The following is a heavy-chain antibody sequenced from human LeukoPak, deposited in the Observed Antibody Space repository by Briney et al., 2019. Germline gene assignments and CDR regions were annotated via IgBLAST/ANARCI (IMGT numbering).Heavy chain of an antibody. CDR3: AELGITMIGGV. CDR1: GFTFSSYG. D-gene: IGHD3-10*02. Sequence: GGSLRLSCAASGFTFSSYGMHWVRQAPGKGLEWVSYISSSSTIYYADSVKGRFTISRDNAKNSLYLQMNSLRAEDTAVYYCAELGITMIGGVWGKGTTVTISS. V-gene: IGHV3-48*04. J-gene: IGHJ6*04. CDR2: ISSSSTI.